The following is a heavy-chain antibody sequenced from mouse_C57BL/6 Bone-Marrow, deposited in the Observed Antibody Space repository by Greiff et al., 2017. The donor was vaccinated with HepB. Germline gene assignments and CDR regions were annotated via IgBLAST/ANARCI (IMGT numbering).Heavy chain of an antibody. V-gene: IGHV1-9*01. J-gene: IGHJ1*03. D-gene: IGHD1-1*01. CDR3: ARYYYGSSYWYFDV. CDR2: ILPGSGST. Sequence: QVQLKESGAELMKPGASVKLSCKATGYTFTGYWIEWVKQRPGHGLEWIGEILPGSGSTNYNEKLKGKATFTADTSSNTAYMQLSILTTEDSAIYYCARYYYGSSYWYFDVWGTGTTVTVSS. CDR1: GYTFTGYW.